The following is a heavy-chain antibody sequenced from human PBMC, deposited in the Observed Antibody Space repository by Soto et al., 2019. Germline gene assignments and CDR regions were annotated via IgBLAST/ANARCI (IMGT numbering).Heavy chain of an antibody. Sequence: SGGSLRLSCAASGFTFSNAWMSWVRQAPGKGLEWVGRIKSKTDGGTTDYAAPVKGRFTISRDDSKNTLYLQMNSLKTEDTAVYYCTTGSGYMARYYYGMDVWGQGTTVTVSS. CDR1: GFTFSNAW. CDR2: IKSKTDGGTT. D-gene: IGHD3-22*01. CDR3: TTGSGYMARYYYGMDV. J-gene: IGHJ6*02. V-gene: IGHV3-15*01.